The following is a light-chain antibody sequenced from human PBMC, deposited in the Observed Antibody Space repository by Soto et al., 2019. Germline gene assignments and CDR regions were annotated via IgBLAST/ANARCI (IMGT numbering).Light chain of an antibody. CDR3: SSFAGRNIYV. CDR1: RSDVGNYDY. J-gene: IGLJ1*01. CDR2: EVS. V-gene: IGLV2-8*01. Sequence: QSALTQPPSASGSPGQSVTISCTGTRSDVGNYDYVSWYQQHPGKVPKLMISEVSKRPSRVPDRFSGSKSGNTAFLTVSGLQAEDEADYYCSSFAGRNIYVFGTGTKLTVL.